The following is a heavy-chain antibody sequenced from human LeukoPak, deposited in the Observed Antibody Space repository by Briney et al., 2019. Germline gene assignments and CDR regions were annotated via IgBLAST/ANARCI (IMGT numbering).Heavy chain of an antibody. V-gene: IGHV1-18*01. Sequence: VASVKVSCKASGYTFTSYGISWVRQAPGQGLEWMGWISAYNGNTNYAQKLQGRVTMTTDTSTSTAYMELRSLRSDDTAVYYCARDHRVTMVRGVIRYWGQGTLVTVSS. CDR2: ISAYNGNT. J-gene: IGHJ4*02. CDR1: GYTFTSYG. CDR3: ARDHRVTMVRGVIRY. D-gene: IGHD3-10*01.